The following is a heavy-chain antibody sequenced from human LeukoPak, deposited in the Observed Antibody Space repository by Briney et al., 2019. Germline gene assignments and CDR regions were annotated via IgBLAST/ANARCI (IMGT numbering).Heavy chain of an antibody. Sequence: PSETLSLTCTVYGGSFSGYYWSWIRQPPGKGLEWIGEINHSGSTNYNPSLKSRVTMSVDTSKNQFSLKLSSVTAADTAVYYCARGTVIAAAGSDAFDIWGQGTMVTVSS. CDR2: INHSGST. D-gene: IGHD6-13*01. CDR1: GGSFSGYY. CDR3: ARGTVIAAAGSDAFDI. V-gene: IGHV4-34*01. J-gene: IGHJ3*02.